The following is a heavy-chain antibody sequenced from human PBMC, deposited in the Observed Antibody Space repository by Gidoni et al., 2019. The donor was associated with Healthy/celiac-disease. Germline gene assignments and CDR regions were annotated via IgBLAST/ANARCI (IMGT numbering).Heavy chain of an antibody. V-gene: IGHV3-21*01. CDR3: ARCYGFWYFDL. CDR2: ISSSSSYI. J-gene: IGHJ2*01. D-gene: IGHD5-18*01. CDR1: GLTFSSYG. Sequence: EVQLVESGGGLVKPGGSLILSCAASGLTFSSYGINVVLQAPGKGLEWVSSISSSSSYIYYADSVKGRFTISRDNAKNSLYLQMNSLRAEDTAVYYCARCYGFWYFDLWGRGTLVTVSS.